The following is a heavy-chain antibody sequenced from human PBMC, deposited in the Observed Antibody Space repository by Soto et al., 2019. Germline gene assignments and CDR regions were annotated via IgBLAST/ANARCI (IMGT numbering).Heavy chain of an antibody. CDR2: IYYSGST. CDR3: ARGGSSRGSYFFDY. D-gene: IGHD3-22*01. V-gene: IGHV4-30-4*01. Sequence: TLSLTCTVSGGSISRGGYYWSWIRQPPGKGLEWIGYIYYSGSTYYNPSLKSRVTISVDTSKNQFSLKLSSVTAADTAVYYCARGGSSRGSYFFDYWGQGNLVTVSS. CDR1: GGSISRGGYY. J-gene: IGHJ4*02.